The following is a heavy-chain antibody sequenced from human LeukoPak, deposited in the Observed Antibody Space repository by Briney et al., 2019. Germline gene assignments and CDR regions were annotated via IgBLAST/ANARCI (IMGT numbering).Heavy chain of an antibody. D-gene: IGHD3-9*01. V-gene: IGHV3-30*04. CDR1: GFTFSSYA. Sequence: GRSLRLSCAASGFTFSSYAMHWVRQAPGKGLEWVAVISYDGSNKYYADSVKGRFTISRDNSKNTLYLQMNSLRAEDTAVYYCARGGRYNILTGFRRDRHDAFDIWGQGTLVTVSS. J-gene: IGHJ3*02. CDR2: ISYDGSNK. CDR3: ARGGRYNILTGFRRDRHDAFDI.